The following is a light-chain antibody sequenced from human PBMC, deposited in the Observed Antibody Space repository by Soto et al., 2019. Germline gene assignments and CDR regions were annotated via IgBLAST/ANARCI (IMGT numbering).Light chain of an antibody. V-gene: IGKV3-11*01. J-gene: IGKJ1*01. CDR2: DAS. CDR3: QQRGSWPRT. CDR1: QSVSSY. Sequence: IVLTQSPGTLSLSPGERAALSCRASQSVSSYLAWYQQKPGQAPRLLIYDASNRATGIPARFSGSGSGTDFTLTISSLEPEDFAVYYCQQRGSWPRTFGQGTKVDIK.